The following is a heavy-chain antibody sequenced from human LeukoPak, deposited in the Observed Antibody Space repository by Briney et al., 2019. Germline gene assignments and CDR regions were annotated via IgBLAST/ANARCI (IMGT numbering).Heavy chain of an antibody. CDR2: IYYSGST. CDR1: GGSISSYY. CDR3: ARDRVEEYSYGNEGDAFDI. Sequence: SSETLSLTCTVSGGSISSYYWSWIRQPPGKGLEWIGYIYYSGSTNYNPSLKSRVTISVDTSKNQFSLKLSSVTAADTAVYYCARDRVEEYSYGNEGDAFDIWGQGTMVTVSS. D-gene: IGHD5-18*01. V-gene: IGHV4-59*01. J-gene: IGHJ3*02.